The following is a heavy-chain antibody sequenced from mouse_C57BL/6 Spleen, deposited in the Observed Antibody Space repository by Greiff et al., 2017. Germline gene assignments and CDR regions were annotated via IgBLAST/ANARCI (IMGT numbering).Heavy chain of an antibody. CDR2: SRNKANDYTT. Sequence: EVMLVESGGGLVQSGRSLRLSCATSGFTFSDFYMEWVRQAPGKGLEWIAASRNKANDYTTEYSASVKGRFIVSRDTSQSILYLQMNALRAEDTAIYYCARDDYDYDGAMDYWGQGTSVTVSS. CDR1: GFTFSDFY. CDR3: ARDDYDYDGAMDY. J-gene: IGHJ4*01. D-gene: IGHD2-4*01. V-gene: IGHV7-1*01.